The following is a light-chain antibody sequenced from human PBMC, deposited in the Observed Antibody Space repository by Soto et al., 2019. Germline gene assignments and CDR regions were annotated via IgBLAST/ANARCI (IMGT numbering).Light chain of an antibody. V-gene: IGLV1-40*01. CDR3: QSYDSRLSGYV. CDR1: SSNIGTGYD. Sequence: QSVLTQPPSVSGAPGQGVTISCTGSSSNIGTGYDVHWYQQLPRTAPKLLIYGSVNRPSGVPDRFSASKSGTSASLAITGLRPEDEADYYCQSYDSRLSGYVFGTGTKLIVL. J-gene: IGLJ1*01. CDR2: GSV.